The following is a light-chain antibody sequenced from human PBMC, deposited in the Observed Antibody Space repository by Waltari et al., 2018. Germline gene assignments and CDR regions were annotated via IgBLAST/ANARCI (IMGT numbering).Light chain of an antibody. V-gene: IGKV3-20*01. CDR3: QQYGSSVLYT. Sequence: VLTQSPGTLSLSPGETATLSCRASQRLTKMYLAWYQQEPGQAPRLLIYGASSRAADIPDRFSGSEAGTDFTLTITRLEPEDFAVYYCQQYGSSVLYTFGQGTKLEIK. CDR2: GAS. CDR1: QRLTKMY. J-gene: IGKJ2*01.